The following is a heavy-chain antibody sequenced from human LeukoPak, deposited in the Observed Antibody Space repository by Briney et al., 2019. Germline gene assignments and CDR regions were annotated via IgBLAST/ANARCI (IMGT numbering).Heavy chain of an antibody. CDR2: IWYDGSNK. D-gene: IGHD6-6*01. CDR1: GFTFSSYG. CDR3: ARGGDSSSWVRYYGMDV. Sequence: GRSLRLSCAASGFTFSSYGMHWVRQAPGKGLEWEAVIWYDGSNKYYADSVKGRFTISRDNSKNTLYLQMNSLRAEDTAVYYCARGGDSSSWVRYYGMDVWGQGTTVTVSS. V-gene: IGHV3-33*01. J-gene: IGHJ6*02.